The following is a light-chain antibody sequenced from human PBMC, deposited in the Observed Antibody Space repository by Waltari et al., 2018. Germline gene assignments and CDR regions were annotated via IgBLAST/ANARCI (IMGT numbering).Light chain of an antibody. CDR2: EVT. CDR1: SSDFGSYNL. V-gene: IGLV2-23*02. CDR3: CSYAGSGTLDVV. Sequence: QSALTQPASVSGSPGQSITISCPGASSDFGSYNLVFWYQQHPGKAPKVMIYEVTKRPSGVSDRFSGSRSGNTASLTISGLQPEDEADYYCCSYAGSGTLDVVFGGGTKLTVL. J-gene: IGLJ2*01.